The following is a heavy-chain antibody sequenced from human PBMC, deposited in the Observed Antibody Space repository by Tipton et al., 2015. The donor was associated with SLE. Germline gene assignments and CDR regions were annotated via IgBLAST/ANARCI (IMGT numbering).Heavy chain of an antibody. CDR3: ARGSSSWDFDY. V-gene: IGHV4-39*07. J-gene: IGHJ4*02. D-gene: IGHD6-13*01. Sequence: LRLSCTVSGGSISSSSYYWSWIRQPPGKGLEWIGEINHSGSTNYNPSLKSRVTISVDTSKNQFSLRLSSVTAADTAVYYCARGSSSWDFDYWGQGTLVTVSS. CDR2: INHSGST. CDR1: GGSISSSSYY.